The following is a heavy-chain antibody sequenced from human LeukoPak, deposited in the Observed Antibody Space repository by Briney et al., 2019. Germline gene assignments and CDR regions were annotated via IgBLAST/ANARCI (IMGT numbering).Heavy chain of an antibody. J-gene: IGHJ4*02. D-gene: IGHD6-13*01. CDR3: AREDSGSSSFADY. CDR1: GYTFTGYY. Sequence: ASVKVSCKASGYTFTGYYMHWVRQAPGQGLEWMGWINPNSGGTNYAQKFQGRVTMTRDTSISTAYMELSRLRSDDTAVYYCAREDSGSSSFADYWGQGTLVTVSS. CDR2: INPNSGGT. V-gene: IGHV1-2*02.